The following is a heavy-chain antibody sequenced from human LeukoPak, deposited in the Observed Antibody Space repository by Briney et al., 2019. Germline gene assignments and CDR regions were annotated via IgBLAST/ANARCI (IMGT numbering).Heavy chain of an antibody. CDR3: AEWFLNRCFHR. J-gene: IGHJ1*01. CDR2: ISAGGGDT. CDR1: GFPFSNYF. V-gene: IGHV3-23*01. D-gene: IGHD3-3*01. Sequence: PGGSLRLSCAASGFPFSNYFMSWVRQAPGKGLEWVSGISAGGGDTYYAESVKGRFTISRDNSKNMVDLQINSLRAEDTAVYYCAEWFLNRCFHRWGQGTLVTVSS.